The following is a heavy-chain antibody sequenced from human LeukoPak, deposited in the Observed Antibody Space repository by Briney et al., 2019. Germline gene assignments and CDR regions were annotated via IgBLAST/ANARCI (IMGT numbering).Heavy chain of an antibody. D-gene: IGHD1-26*01. CDR2: INPDGSST. Sequence: GGSLRLSCAASGFTFSSYAMSWVRQAPGKGPVWVSRINPDGSSTNYADSVKGRFTISRDNAKNTLYLQMNSLRAEDTAVYYCASVGSGSFYFSDYWGRGTLVTVSS. J-gene: IGHJ4*02. CDR3: ASVGSGSFYFSDY. V-gene: IGHV3-74*01. CDR1: GFTFSSYA.